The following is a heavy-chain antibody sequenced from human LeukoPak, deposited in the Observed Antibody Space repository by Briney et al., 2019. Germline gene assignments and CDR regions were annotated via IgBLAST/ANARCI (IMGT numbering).Heavy chain of an antibody. V-gene: IGHV1-18*01. Sequence: ASVKVSCKASGYTFTSYGISWVRQAPGQGLEWMGWISAYNGNTNYAQKLQGRVTMTTDTSTSTAYMELRSLRSDDTAVYYCARDGSGVVVVPARGDYHYYMDVWGKGTTVTVSS. CDR1: GYTFTSYG. D-gene: IGHD2-2*01. J-gene: IGHJ6*03. CDR2: ISAYNGNT. CDR3: ARDGSGVVVVPARGDYHYYMDV.